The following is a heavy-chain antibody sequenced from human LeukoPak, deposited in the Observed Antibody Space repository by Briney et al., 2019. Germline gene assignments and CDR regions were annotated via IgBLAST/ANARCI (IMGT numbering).Heavy chain of an antibody. J-gene: IGHJ4*02. D-gene: IGHD1-26*01. Sequence: SKTLPLTCSVSGGSTSSYYWSWIRQPPGKGLQWIGYIYYSGTTNYNPSLKSRVTMSVDTSKNQFSLNLSSVTAADTAVYYCARVSNSGTYYFLDCWGQGTLVTVSS. CDR1: GGSTSSYY. V-gene: IGHV4-59*01. CDR2: IYYSGTT. CDR3: ARVSNSGTYYFLDC.